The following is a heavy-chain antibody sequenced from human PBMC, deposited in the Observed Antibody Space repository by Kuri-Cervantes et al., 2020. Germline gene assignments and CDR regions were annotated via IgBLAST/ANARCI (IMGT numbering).Heavy chain of an antibody. J-gene: IGHJ4*02. V-gene: IGHV3-11*01. Sequence: GESLKISCAASGFTFSDHYMSWIRQAPGKGLEWVSYISSSGSTIYYADSMKGRFTISRDNAKNSLYLQMNSLRADDTAVYYCARDSGDYTSRWDHWGQGTLVTVSS. CDR1: GFTFSDHY. D-gene: IGHD4-17*01. CDR3: ARDSGDYTSRWDH. CDR2: ISSSGSTI.